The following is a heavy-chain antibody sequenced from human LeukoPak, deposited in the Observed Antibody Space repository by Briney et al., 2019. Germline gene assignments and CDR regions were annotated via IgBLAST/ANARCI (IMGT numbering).Heavy chain of an antibody. Sequence: ASVKVSCKASGYTFTGYYMHWVRQAPGQGLEWMGRINPNSGGTNYAQTFQGRVTMTRDTSISTAYMDLSRLRSDDTAVYHCAREPLDSSSWSYYFDYWGQGTLVTVSS. CDR2: INPNSGGT. CDR1: GYTFTGYY. CDR3: AREPLDSSSWSYYFDY. D-gene: IGHD6-13*01. V-gene: IGHV1-2*06. J-gene: IGHJ4*02.